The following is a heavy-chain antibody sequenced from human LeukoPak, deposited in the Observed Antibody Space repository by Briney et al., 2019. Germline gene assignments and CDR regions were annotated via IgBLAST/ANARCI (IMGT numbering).Heavy chain of an antibody. CDR3: AREGRWGMKYYFDS. Sequence: SETLSLTCNVSGGSLTTHYWSWVRQSPDKGLEWIGQVYHTGSTHYNPSLRSRFTISVDTSKNKLFLTLTSVTAADTAVYYCAREGRWGMKYYFDSWGPGTRVIVSS. D-gene: IGHD4-23*01. CDR2: VYHTGST. J-gene: IGHJ4*02. V-gene: IGHV4-59*11. CDR1: GGSLTTHY.